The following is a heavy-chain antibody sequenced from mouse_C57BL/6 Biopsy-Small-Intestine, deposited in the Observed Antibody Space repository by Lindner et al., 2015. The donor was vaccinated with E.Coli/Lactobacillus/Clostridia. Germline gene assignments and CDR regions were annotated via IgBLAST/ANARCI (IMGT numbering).Heavy chain of an antibody. V-gene: IGHV1-84*02. CDR3: ARRELGRRCMDV. J-gene: IGHJ1*01. Sequence: SVKVSCKASGYTFTSNEINWVRQAPGQGLEWMGWMNPNSGNTGYAQKFQGRVTMTRDTSLGTAYMELSSLRSDDTAVYFCARRELGRRCMDVWGQGTTVTVSS. CDR1: GYTFTSNE. CDR2: MNPNSGNT.